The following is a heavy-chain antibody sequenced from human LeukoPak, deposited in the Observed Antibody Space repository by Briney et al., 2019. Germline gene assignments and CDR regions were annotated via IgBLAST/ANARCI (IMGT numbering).Heavy chain of an antibody. Sequence: GGSLRLSCVGSGFTFSRYWLNWVRQAPGKGLEWVASIKHDGSEKYYVDSVRGRFTISRDNTMNSLYLQMSSLRAEDTAVYYCATDRGWRTSGYYLYYFEYWGQGTLVTYSS. D-gene: IGHD3-3*01. CDR2: IKHDGSEK. J-gene: IGHJ4*02. CDR1: GFTFSRYW. V-gene: IGHV3-7*01. CDR3: ATDRGWRTSGYYLYYFEY.